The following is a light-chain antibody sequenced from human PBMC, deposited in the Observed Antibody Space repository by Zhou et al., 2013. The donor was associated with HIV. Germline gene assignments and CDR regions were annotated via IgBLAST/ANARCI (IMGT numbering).Light chain of an antibody. CDR1: QSISTTY. CDR2: GAT. V-gene: IGKV3-20*01. Sequence: EIVLTQSPGTLSLSPGERATLSCRASQSISTTYLAWYQQKPGQAPRLLIYGATDRATDIPDRFSGSGSGTDFTLIISRMEPEDFAVYYCQYYDPSPLFTFGPGTKVEI. J-gene: IGKJ3*01. CDR3: QYYDPSPLFT.